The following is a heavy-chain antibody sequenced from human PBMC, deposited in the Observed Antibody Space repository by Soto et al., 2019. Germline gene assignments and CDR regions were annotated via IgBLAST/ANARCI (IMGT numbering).Heavy chain of an antibody. CDR3: ARDRREAMVRVLRHYYYYGMDV. D-gene: IGHD3-10*01. J-gene: IGHJ6*02. V-gene: IGHV4-59*01. CDR2: IYYSGST. Sequence: SLTCTVSGGSISSYYWSWIRQPPGKGLAWIGYIYYSGSTNYNPSLKSRVTMPVDTSKNQFSLKLSSVTAADTAVYYCARDRREAMVRVLRHYYYYGMDVWGQGTTVTVSS. CDR1: GGSISSYY.